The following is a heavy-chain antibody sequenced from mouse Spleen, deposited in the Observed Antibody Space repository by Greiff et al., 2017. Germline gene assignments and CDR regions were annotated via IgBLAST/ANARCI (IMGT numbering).Heavy chain of an antibody. CDR2: ISDGGSYT. CDR1: GFTFSDYY. Sequence: EVKLQESGGGLVKPGGSLKLSCAASGFTFSDYYMYWVRQTPEKRLEWVATISDGGSYTYYPDSVKGRFTISRDNAKNNLYLQMSSLKSEDTAMYYCARDPTGAGYFDGWGQGTTLTVSS. J-gene: IGHJ2*01. D-gene: IGHD4-1*02. CDR3: ARDPTGAGYFDG. V-gene: IGHV5-4*02.